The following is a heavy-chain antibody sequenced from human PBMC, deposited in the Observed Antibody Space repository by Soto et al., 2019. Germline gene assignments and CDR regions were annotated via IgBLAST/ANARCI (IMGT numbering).Heavy chain of an antibody. J-gene: IGHJ2*01. Sequence: QVQLVESGGGVVQPGRSLRLSCAASGFTFSSYGMHWVRQAPGKGLEWVAVIWYDGSNKYYADSVKGRFTISRDNSKNTLYLQRNSLRAEDTAVYYCASLQGGWYFDLWGRGTLVTVSS. V-gene: IGHV3-33*01. CDR3: ASLQGGWYFDL. CDR2: IWYDGSNK. CDR1: GFTFSSYG. D-gene: IGHD3-16*01.